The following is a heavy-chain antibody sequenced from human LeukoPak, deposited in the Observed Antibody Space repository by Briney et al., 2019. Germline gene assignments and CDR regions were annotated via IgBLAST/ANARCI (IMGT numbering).Heavy chain of an antibody. V-gene: IGHV3-23*01. J-gene: IGHJ1*01. CDR3: ARGKYDSSPFLQH. D-gene: IGHD3-22*01. CDR2: ISGSGGST. CDR1: GFTFSSYA. Sequence: GGSLRLSCAASGFTFSSYAMSWVRQAPGKGLEWVSAISGSGGSTYYADSVKGRFTISRDNAKNSLYLQMNSLRAEDTAVYYCARGKYDSSPFLQHWGQGTLVTVSS.